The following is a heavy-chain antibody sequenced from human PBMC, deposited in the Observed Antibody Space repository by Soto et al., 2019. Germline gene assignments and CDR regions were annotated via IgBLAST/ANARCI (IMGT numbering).Heavy chain of an antibody. V-gene: IGHV1-2*02. D-gene: IGHD6-13*01. J-gene: IGHJ6*02. CDR3: AKGLGYSRSYYYYYGMDV. Sequence: GASVKVSCKASGYTFTGYYMHWVRQAPGQGLEWMGWINPNSGGTNYAQKFQGRVTMTRDTSISTAYMELSRLRSGDTAVYYCAKGLGYSRSYYYYYGMDVWGQGTTVTVSS. CDR1: GYTFTGYY. CDR2: INPNSGGT.